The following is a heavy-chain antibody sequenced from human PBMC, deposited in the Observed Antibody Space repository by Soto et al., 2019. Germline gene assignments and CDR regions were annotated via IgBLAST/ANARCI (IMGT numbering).Heavy chain of an antibody. J-gene: IGHJ4*02. CDR3: ASSSGYSGYVAYYFDY. Sequence: QVQLVQSGAEVKKPGSSVKVSCKASGGTLSSYAISWVRQAPGQGLEWMGGIIPIFGIANYAQKFQGRVTITADESTSTAYMELSSLRSEDTAVYYCASSSGYSGYVAYYFDYWGQGTLVTVSS. CDR1: GGTLSSYA. CDR2: IIPIFGIA. V-gene: IGHV1-69*01. D-gene: IGHD5-12*01.